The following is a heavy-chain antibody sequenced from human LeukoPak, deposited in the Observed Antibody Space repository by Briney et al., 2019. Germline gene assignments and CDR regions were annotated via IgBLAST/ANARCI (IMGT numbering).Heavy chain of an antibody. CDR3: ARDRGYSSGWYCDY. CDR1: GGTFSSYA. D-gene: IGHD6-19*01. V-gene: IGHV1-69*05. CDR2: IIPIYGTA. Sequence: ASVKVSCKASGGTFSSYAISWVRQAPGQGLEWMGGIIPIYGTANYAQKFQGRVTITTDESTSTAYMELSSLRSEDTAVYYCARDRGYSSGWYCDYWGQGTLVTVSS. J-gene: IGHJ4*02.